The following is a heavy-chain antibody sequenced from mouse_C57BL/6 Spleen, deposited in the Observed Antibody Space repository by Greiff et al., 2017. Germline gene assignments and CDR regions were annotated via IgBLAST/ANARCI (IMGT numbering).Heavy chain of an antibody. CDR2: IYPGSGST. CDR3: ARYDYDGDAMEY. D-gene: IGHD2-4*01. CDR1: GYTFTSYW. V-gene: IGHV1-55*01. Sequence: QVQLQQPGAELVKPGASVKMSCKASGYTFTSYWMTWVKQRPGQGLEWIGDIYPGSGSTNYNQKFKGKATLTVDTSSSTAYMQLSSLTSEDSAVYYCARYDYDGDAMEYWGQGTSVTVSA. J-gene: IGHJ4*01.